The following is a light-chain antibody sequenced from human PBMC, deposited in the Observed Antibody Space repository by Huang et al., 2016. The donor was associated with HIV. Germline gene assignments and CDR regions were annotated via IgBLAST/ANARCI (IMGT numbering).Light chain of an antibody. CDR1: QSVLYNSNNKNY. V-gene: IGKV4-1*01. Sequence: IVMTQSPDSLAVSLGERATINCKSSQSVLYNSNNKNYLAWYQQKPGQPPKLLIYWASTRESGVPYRFSGSGSGTDFTLTISSLQAEDVAIYYCQQYYSSPLTFGGGTKVQIK. CDR2: WAS. J-gene: IGKJ4*01. CDR3: QQYYSSPLT.